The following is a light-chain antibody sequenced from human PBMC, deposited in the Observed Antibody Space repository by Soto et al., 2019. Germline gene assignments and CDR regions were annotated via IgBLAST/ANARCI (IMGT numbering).Light chain of an antibody. CDR3: QQSYSTVLT. V-gene: IGKV1-39*01. CDR2: AAS. CDR1: QSISSY. Sequence: DIQMTQSPSSLSASVGDRVTITCRASQSISSYLNGYQQKPGKAPKLLIYAASSLQSGVPSRFSGSGSGTDFTLTISSLQPEDFATYYCQQSYSTVLTFGGGTKVEIK. J-gene: IGKJ4*01.